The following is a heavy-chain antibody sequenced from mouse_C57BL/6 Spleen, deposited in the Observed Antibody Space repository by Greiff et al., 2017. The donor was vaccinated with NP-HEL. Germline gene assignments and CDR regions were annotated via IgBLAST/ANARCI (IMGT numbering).Heavy chain of an antibody. CDR2: ISYDGSN. D-gene: IGHD1-1*01. Sequence: EVHLVESGPGLVKPSQSLSLTCSVTGYSITSGYYWNWIRQFPGNKLEWMGYISYDGSNNYNPSLKNRIPITRDTSKNQFFLKLNSVTTEDTATYYGARRTTVVDYWGQGTTLTVSS. J-gene: IGHJ2*01. CDR3: ARRTTVVDY. V-gene: IGHV3-6*01. CDR1: GYSITSGYY.